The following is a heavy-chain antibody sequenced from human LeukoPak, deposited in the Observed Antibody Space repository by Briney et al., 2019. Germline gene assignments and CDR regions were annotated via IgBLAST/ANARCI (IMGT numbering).Heavy chain of an antibody. J-gene: IGHJ4*02. CDR1: GGSISSGGYS. CDR2: IYHSGST. V-gene: IGHV4-30-2*01. CDR3: ARVGDSYSSGWYDAPYYFDY. Sequence: SETLSLTCAVSGGSISSGGYSWSWIRQPPGKGLEWIGYIYHSGSTYYNPSLKSRVTISVDRSKNQFSLKLSSVTAADTAVYYCARVGDSYSSGWYDAPYYFDYWGQGTLVTVSS. D-gene: IGHD6-19*01.